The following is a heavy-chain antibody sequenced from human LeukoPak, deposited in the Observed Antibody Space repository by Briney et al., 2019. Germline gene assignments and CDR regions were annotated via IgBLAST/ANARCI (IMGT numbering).Heavy chain of an antibody. CDR2: ISSSGSTI. V-gene: IGHV3-11*01. J-gene: IGHJ5*02. D-gene: IGHD2-21*01. CDR3: ARDSDPYSDSYNWFDP. Sequence: PGGSLRLSCAASGFTFSDYYMSWIRQAPGKGLGWVSYISSSGSTIYYADSVKGRFTISRDNAKNSLYLQMNSLRAEDTAVYYCARDSDPYSDSYNWFDPWGQGTLVTVSS. CDR1: GFTFSDYY.